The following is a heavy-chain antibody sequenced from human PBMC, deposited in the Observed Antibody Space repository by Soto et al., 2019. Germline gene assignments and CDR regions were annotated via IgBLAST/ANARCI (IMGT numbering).Heavy chain of an antibody. J-gene: IGHJ5*02. CDR3: SRDLGS. D-gene: IGHD2-2*01. CDR1: GFTFNIYA. Sequence: PGGSLRLSCAASGFTFNIYAMSWVRQAPGKGLEWVSAISGSGGGTYYADSVKGRFTISRDNSNNTLFLQMNSLKTEDTAVYYCSRDLGSWGQGTLVTVSS. CDR2: ISGSGGGT. V-gene: IGHV3-23*01.